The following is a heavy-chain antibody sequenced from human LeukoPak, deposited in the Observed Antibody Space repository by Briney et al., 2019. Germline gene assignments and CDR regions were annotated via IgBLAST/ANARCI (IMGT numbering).Heavy chain of an antibody. D-gene: IGHD2-15*01. J-gene: IGHJ4*02. V-gene: IGHV3-48*01. CDR3: AKDSMVVAAMPPDY. CDR1: GFTFSSYG. Sequence: GGSLRLSCAASGFTFSSYGMIWVRQAPGKGLEWVSYITSSGSTIYYADSVKGRFTISRDNSKNTLYLQMNSLRAEDTAVYYCAKDSMVVAAMPPDYWGQGTLVTVSS. CDR2: ITSSGSTI.